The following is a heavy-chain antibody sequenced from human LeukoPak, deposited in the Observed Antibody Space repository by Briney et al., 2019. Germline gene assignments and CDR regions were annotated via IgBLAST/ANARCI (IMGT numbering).Heavy chain of an antibody. CDR1: GFTFSSYA. Sequence: GGSLRLSCAASGFTFSSYAMHWVRQAPGRGLEWVAVISYDGSNRYYADSVRGRFTISRDNSKNTLYLQMNSLRAEDTAVYYCARDNEAQGCGGDCYYNWFDPWGQGTLVTVSS. CDR2: ISYDGSNR. D-gene: IGHD2-21*02. V-gene: IGHV3-30*04. CDR3: ARDNEAQGCGGDCYYNWFDP. J-gene: IGHJ5*02.